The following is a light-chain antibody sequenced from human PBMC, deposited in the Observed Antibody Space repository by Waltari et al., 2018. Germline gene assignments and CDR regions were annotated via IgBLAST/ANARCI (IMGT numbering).Light chain of an antibody. V-gene: IGKV3-20*01. J-gene: IGKJ4*01. CDR3: QQYDISPLT. Sequence: EIVFTQSPGTLSLSPGERATLPCRASQTVRTTYLAWYQHKPGQAPTLLIYGASSRATGIPDRFSGSGSGTDFSLTISSLEPEDFAVYYCQQYDISPLTFGGGTKVEIK. CDR2: GAS. CDR1: QTVRTTY.